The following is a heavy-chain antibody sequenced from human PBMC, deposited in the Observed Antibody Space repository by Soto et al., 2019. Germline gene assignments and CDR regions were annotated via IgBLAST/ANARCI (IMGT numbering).Heavy chain of an antibody. D-gene: IGHD3-9*01. J-gene: IGHJ6*03. CDR2: ISSSSSYI. Sequence: GGSLRLACAASGFTFSSYSMNWVRQGPGKGLEWVSFISSSSSYIYYADSVKGRFTISRDNAKNSLYLQMNSLRAEDTAVYYCASEPRYYDILTANYPYYMDVWGKGTTVTVSS. V-gene: IGHV3-21*01. CDR3: ASEPRYYDILTANYPYYMDV. CDR1: GFTFSSYS.